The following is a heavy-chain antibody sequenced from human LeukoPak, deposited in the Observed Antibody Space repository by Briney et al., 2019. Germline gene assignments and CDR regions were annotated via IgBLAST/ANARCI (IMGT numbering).Heavy chain of an antibody. D-gene: IGHD1-1*01. CDR3: ARDPVPATARHFDY. CDR2: TSSDGNIK. CDR1: GFTFSSYA. Sequence: PGGSLRLSCAASGFTFSSYAMHWVREAPGKGLEWVAVTSSDGNIKYYADSVKGRFTISRDNCKNTLYLQMNSLRGEDTGVYYCARDPVPATARHFDYWGQGTLVTVSS. V-gene: IGHV3-30-3*01. J-gene: IGHJ4*02.